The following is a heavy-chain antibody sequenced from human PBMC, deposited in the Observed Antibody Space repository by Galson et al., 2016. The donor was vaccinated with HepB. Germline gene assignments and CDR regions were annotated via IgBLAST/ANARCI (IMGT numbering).Heavy chain of an antibody. CDR2: IWPGDSDT. CDR3: SRRFGADMAATGPGCDD. J-gene: IGHJ4*02. V-gene: IGHV5-51*01. D-gene: IGHD6-13*01. CDR1: GYSFTSYW. Sequence: QSGAAVTKPGESLKISCTGSGYSFTSYWIAWVSQMPGKGLEWMGTIWPGDSDTRYSTSFQGQVTISADKSIATASTQWSSLKASDTALYFCSRRFGADMAATGPGCDDWGQGTVGSVSS.